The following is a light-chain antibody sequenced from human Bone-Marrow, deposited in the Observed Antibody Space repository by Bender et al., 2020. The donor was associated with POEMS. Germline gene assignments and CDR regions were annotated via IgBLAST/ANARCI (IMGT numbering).Light chain of an antibody. V-gene: IGLV2-11*01. Sequence: QSALTQPRSVSGSPRQSVTISCTGTSRDVGRYKYVSWYQQYPGKAPKLIIHDVSQRPSGVPDRFSCSKSGNTASLTVSGLQAEDEADYYCSTFAGTKGVVFGGGTKLTVL. J-gene: IGLJ3*02. CDR2: DVS. CDR3: STFAGTKGVV. CDR1: SRDVGRYKY.